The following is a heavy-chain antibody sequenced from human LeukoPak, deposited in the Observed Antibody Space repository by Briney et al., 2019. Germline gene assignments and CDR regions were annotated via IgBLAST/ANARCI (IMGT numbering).Heavy chain of an antibody. CDR1: GYTFTSYG. V-gene: IGHV1-18*01. CDR2: VSAYNGNT. D-gene: IGHD2-2*01. Sequence: ASVKVSCKASGYTFTSYGISWVRQAPGQGLEWVGWVSAYNGNTNYAQKLQGRVTMTTDTSTSTAYMELRSLRSDDTAVYYCATVDPSTIVVVPAAMQTGFDYWGQGTLVTVSS. J-gene: IGHJ4*02. CDR3: ATVDPSTIVVVPAAMQTGFDY.